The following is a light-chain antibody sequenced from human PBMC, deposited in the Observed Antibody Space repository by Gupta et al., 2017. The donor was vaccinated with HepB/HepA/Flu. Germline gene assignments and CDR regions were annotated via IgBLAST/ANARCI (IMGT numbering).Light chain of an antibody. CDR1: SSNIGTKT. J-gene: IGLJ1*01. CDR2: SNN. V-gene: IGLV1-44*01. CDR3: AAWDANLNAYV. Sequence: QSVLTQPPSASDPPGQRLTISCSGSSSNIGTKTVRWYQMAGTAPKLLIYSNNQRPPGVPDRFSGSKSGTSASLAISGLQSEDEADYYCAAWDANLNAYVSGTGTTVAVL.